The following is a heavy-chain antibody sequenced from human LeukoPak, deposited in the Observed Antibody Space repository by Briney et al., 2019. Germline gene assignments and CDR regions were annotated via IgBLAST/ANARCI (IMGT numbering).Heavy chain of an antibody. J-gene: IGHJ4*02. CDR3: ARETPGYDFWSGYSGGNSDY. CDR1: GRSISSFY. Sequence: PSETLSLTCTVSGRSISSFYWSWIRQTPGKGLEWIGYIYGSGRTNYNPSLKSRVTISVDTSKNHFSLNLRSVTTADTAVYYCARETPGYDFWSGYSGGNSDYWGQGTLVTVSS. D-gene: IGHD3-3*01. V-gene: IGHV4-59*01. CDR2: IYGSGRT.